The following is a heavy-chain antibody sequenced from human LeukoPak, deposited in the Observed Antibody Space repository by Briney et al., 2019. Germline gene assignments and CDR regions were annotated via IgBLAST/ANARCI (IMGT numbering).Heavy chain of an antibody. CDR3: ARGPGGRSGYYPLEDYYYYYYMDV. Sequence: GASVKVSCKASGYTFTSYGINWSRQAPGQGLEWMGWISTYKGNTNYAQKFQGRGTMTTDTSTSTAYMELRSLRSDDTAVYYCARGPGGRSGYYPLEDYYYYYYMDVWGKGTTVTVSS. V-gene: IGHV1-18*01. CDR1: GYTFTSYG. J-gene: IGHJ6*03. CDR2: ISTYKGNT. D-gene: IGHD3-22*01.